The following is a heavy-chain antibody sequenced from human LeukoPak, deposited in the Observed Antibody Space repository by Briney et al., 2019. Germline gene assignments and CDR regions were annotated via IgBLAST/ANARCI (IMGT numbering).Heavy chain of an antibody. Sequence: PSETLSLTCAAYGGSFSVYYWSWIRQPPGKGLEWIGEINDSGRTNYNPSLKSRVTISVDTSKNQFSLKLSSVTAADTAVYYCAREAWGYDDSSGFVLTEFDDWGQGTLVTVSS. J-gene: IGHJ4*02. CDR3: AREAWGYDDSSGFVLTEFDD. V-gene: IGHV4-34*01. D-gene: IGHD3-22*01. CDR2: INDSGRT. CDR1: GGSFSVYY.